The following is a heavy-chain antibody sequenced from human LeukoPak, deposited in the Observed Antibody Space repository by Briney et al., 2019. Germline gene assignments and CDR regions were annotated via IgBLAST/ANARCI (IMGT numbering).Heavy chain of an antibody. J-gene: IGHJ6*02. V-gene: IGHV1-69*13. CDR3: GRDYHLGGIDV. D-gene: IGHD3-3*02. Sequence: TVKVSCKASGETFSSYAISWVRQDPGQRPEWMVGIRPIFSTANYAEKFQGRVTITADESASKAYMELSSLRSEDTAVYYCGRDYHLGGIDVWGQGTTVTVSS. CDR2: IRPIFSTA. CDR1: GETFSSYA.